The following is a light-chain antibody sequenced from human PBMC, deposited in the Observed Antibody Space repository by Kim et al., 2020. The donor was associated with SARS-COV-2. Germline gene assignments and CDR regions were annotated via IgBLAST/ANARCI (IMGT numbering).Light chain of an antibody. CDR2: VEGSGSY. V-gene: IGLV4-60*03. CDR3: ETRDSNIQV. J-gene: IGLJ3*02. CDR1: SGHSNYF. Sequence: QPVLTQSSSASASLGSSVKLTCTLSSGHSNYFIAWHQQQPGKAPRFLMKVEGSGSYNKGGGVPDRFSGSRSGADRYLIISNLHSEDEADYYCETRDSNIQVFGGGTQLTVL.